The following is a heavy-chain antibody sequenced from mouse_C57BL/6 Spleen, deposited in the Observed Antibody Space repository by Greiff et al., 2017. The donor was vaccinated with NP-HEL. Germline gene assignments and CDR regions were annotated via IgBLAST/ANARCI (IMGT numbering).Heavy chain of an antibody. CDR2: ISYDGSN. CDR1: GYSITSGYY. J-gene: IGHJ4*01. D-gene: IGHD2-5*01. Sequence: EVQLQESGPGLVKPSQSLSLTCSVTGYSITSGYYWNWIRQFPGNKLEWMGYISYDGSNNYNPSLKNRISITRDTSKNQFFLKLNSVTTEDTATYYCARDPLSYYSNPMDYWGQGTSVTVSS. CDR3: ARDPLSYYSNPMDY. V-gene: IGHV3-6*01.